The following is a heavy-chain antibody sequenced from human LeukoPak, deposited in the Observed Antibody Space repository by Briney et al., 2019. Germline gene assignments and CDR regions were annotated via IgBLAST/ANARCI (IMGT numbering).Heavy chain of an antibody. V-gene: IGHV3-33*01. CDR1: GFIFSNYG. J-gene: IGHJ4*02. Sequence: AGGSLRLSCAASGFIFSNYGIHWVRQAPGKRLEWVAVIWNDGSETFHADSVKGRFRIARDNSKNTLYLQMNSLRAEDTAVYFCARDMGRAWYGPPDYWGQGTLVTVSS. CDR2: IWNDGSET. CDR3: ARDMGRAWYGPPDY. D-gene: IGHD6-13*01.